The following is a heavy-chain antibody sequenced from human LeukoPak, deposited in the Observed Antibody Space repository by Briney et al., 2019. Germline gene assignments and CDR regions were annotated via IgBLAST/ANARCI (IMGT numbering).Heavy chain of an antibody. Sequence: GGSLRLSCAASGLSFSTYSMNWVRQAPGKGLEWVSSISSTSSYIYYADSLQGRFTISRDKSKNTLYLQMNSLRVEDTAIYYCAKSVVNSGTYIPFDSWGQGTLVTVSS. D-gene: IGHD1-26*01. CDR3: AKSVVNSGTYIPFDS. V-gene: IGHV3-21*04. J-gene: IGHJ4*02. CDR1: GLSFSTYS. CDR2: ISSTSSYI.